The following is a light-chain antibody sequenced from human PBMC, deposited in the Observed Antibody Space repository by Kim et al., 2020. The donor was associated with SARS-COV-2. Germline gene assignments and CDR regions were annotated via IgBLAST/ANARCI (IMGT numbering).Light chain of an antibody. Sequence: APVGDTVTITCRASQVISNYLAWCHQKPGKFPQLLGYDAYTLQSRVPSRYGGGGSESDFSLTINSLQPEYFAAYYYQNDNKTPYTFGPETKMDI. J-gene: IGKJ3*01. CDR3: QNDNKTPYT. V-gene: IGKV1-27*01. CDR1: QVISNY. CDR2: DAY.